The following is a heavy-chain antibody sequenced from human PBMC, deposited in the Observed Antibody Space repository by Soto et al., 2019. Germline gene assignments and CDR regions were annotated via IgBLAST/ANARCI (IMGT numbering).Heavy chain of an antibody. V-gene: IGHV1-69*01. J-gene: IGHJ4*02. CDR1: GGSFNNYA. D-gene: IGHD1-26*01. Sequence: QVQLVQSGAEVKKPGSSVKVSCKASGGSFNNYAISWVRQAPGQGLEWMGGIIPVFGTPNYAQKFQGRLTIIAGENTTKAYMELSSLISEDTALYYCATRSSGSFHFDSGGQGTLVSVSS. CDR3: ATRSSGSFHFDS. CDR2: IIPVFGTP.